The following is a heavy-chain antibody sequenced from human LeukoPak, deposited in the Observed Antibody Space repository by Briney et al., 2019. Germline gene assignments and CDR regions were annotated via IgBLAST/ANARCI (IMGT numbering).Heavy chain of an antibody. V-gene: IGHV4-59*08. CDR1: GGSISSYY. J-gene: IGHJ4*02. CDR3: ASTYYGSGSLDY. Sequence: SETLSLTCTVPGGSISSYYWSWIRQPPGKGLEWIGYIYYSGSTNYNPSLKSRVTISVDTSKNQFSLKVSSVTAADTAVYYCASTYYGSGSLDYWGQGNLVTVSS. CDR2: IYYSGST. D-gene: IGHD3-10*01.